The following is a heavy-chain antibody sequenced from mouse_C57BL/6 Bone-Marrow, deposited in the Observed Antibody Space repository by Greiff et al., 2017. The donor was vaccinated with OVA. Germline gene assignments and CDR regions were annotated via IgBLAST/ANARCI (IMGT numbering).Heavy chain of an antibody. CDR2: INPSSGYT. Sequence: QVQLQQSGAELVRPGASVKMSCKASGYTFTSYTMHWVNQRPGQGLEWIGYINPSSGYTKYNEKFKGQATLNADKSSSTAYMQLSSLTSEDSAVYYCSRSDGYYAMDDWGQGTSVTVSS. J-gene: IGHJ4*01. D-gene: IGHD2-3*01. V-gene: IGHV1-4*01. CDR3: SRSDGYYAMDD. CDR1: GYTFTSYT.